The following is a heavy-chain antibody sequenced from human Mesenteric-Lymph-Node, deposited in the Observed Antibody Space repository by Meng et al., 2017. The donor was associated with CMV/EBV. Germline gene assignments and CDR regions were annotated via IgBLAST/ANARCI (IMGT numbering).Heavy chain of an antibody. J-gene: IGHJ4*02. V-gene: IGHV3-43*01. CDR1: GFTFHDYT. D-gene: IGHD1-14*01. CDR2: IGWNGDSA. CDR3: AKDVGPMGDNRFYFDY. Sequence: GESLKISCAASGFTFHDYTMHWVRQGPGKGLEWVSLIGWNGDSAHYADSVKGRFTTSRDNSKNSLYLEMNSLTTEDTALYYCAKDVGPMGDNRFYFDYWGQGTLVTVSS.